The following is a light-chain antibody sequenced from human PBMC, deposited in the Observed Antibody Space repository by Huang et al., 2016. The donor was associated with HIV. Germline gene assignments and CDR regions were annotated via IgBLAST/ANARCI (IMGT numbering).Light chain of an antibody. J-gene: IGKJ1*01. CDR1: QRLLHSNGHNY. CDR3: MQGLQTWT. CDR2: LGS. V-gene: IGKV2-28*01. Sequence: DIVMVQSPASLSVSPGEAASITCRSSQRLLHSNGHNYLDCYWQKPGQSPQLLIYLGSTRATGVPDRFSGSGTSTDFTLRINRVEAGDVGVYYCMQGLQTWTFGQGTKVEI.